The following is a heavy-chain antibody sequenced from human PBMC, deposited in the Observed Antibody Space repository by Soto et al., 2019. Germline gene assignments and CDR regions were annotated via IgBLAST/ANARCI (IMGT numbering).Heavy chain of an antibody. J-gene: IGHJ6*02. D-gene: IGHD3-10*01. Sequence: PSDTRSLTCAVYDGSFSGYCRSWIRQPPGKGLEWIGEINHSGSTNYNPSLKSRVTISVDTSKNQFSLKLSSVTAADTAVYYCARVVTMVRGVIKVYYYSKDVWDQGTTDTVSS. CDR1: DGSFSGYC. CDR3: ARVVTMVRGVIKVYYYSKDV. CDR2: INHSGST. V-gene: IGHV4-34*01.